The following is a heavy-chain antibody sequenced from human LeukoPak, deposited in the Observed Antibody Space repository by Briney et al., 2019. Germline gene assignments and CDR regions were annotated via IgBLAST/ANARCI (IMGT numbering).Heavy chain of an antibody. CDR3: ARDNPITAAGHYYFYYRDV. V-gene: IGHV4-34*01. CDR2: INHSGST. J-gene: IGHJ6*03. CDR1: RGSFSGYY. D-gene: IGHD6-13*01. Sequence: SETLSLTCALYRGSFSGYYWSWIRQPPGKGLEWIGEINHSGSTNYNPSLKSRVIISVDTSKNQLFLKLSSVTTADTAVYYCARDNPITAAGHYYFYYRDVGGKGTTVTIFS.